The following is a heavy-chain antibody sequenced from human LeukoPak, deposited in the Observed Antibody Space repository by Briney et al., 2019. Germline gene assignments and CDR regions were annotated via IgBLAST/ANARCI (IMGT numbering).Heavy chain of an antibody. CDR2: ISGSGGSI. CDR3: AKSLNWNLNAFDI. Sequence: GASLRLSCAASGFTFSSYAMSWVRQAPGKGLEWVSAISGSGGSIYYADSVKGRFTISRDNSKNTLYLQMNSLRAEDTAVYYCAKSLNWNLNAFDIWGQGTMVTVSS. V-gene: IGHV3-23*01. J-gene: IGHJ3*02. CDR1: GFTFSSYA. D-gene: IGHD1-1*01.